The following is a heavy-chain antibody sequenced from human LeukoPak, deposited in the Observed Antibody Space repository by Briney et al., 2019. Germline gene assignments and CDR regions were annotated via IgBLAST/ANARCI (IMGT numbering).Heavy chain of an antibody. J-gene: IGHJ4*02. V-gene: IGHV1-2*02. CDR1: GYTFTGCY. CDR3: ARAPGGHPTVTTYYFDY. Sequence: ASVRVSCKASGYTFTGCYMHWVRQAPGQGLEWMGWINPNSGGTNYAQKFQGRVTMTRDTSISTAYMELSRLRSDDTAVYYCARAPGGHPTVTTYYFDYWGQGTLVTVSS. CDR2: INPNSGGT. D-gene: IGHD4-17*01.